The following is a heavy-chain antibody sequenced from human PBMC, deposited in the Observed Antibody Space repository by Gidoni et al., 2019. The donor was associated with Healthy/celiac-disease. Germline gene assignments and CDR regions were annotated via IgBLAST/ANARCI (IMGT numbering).Heavy chain of an antibody. V-gene: IGHV3-15*01. Sequence: VPLVESGGGSVKPGGSPCLSCVASGFTIWNAWMSRVGQEPGKGLEGVGRIKSKTDGETTDYAAPVKGRFTISKNDSKNTQYLQRNSRKTEDAAVYYCTTGLRGYSYDDAFDIWGQGTMVTVSS. CDR3: TTGLRGYSYDDAFDI. J-gene: IGHJ3*02. CDR2: IKSKTDGETT. D-gene: IGHD5-18*01. CDR1: GFTIWNAW.